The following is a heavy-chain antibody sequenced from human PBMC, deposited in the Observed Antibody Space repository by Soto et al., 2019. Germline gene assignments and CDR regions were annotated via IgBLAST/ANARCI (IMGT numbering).Heavy chain of an antibody. CDR1: GGSISSGGYS. J-gene: IGHJ6*02. CDR3: ARELYYYDSSGYGTPYGMDV. V-gene: IGHV4-30-2*01. D-gene: IGHD3-22*01. Sequence: PSETLSLTCAVSGGSISSGGYSWSWIRQPPGKGLEWIGYIYHSGSTYYNPSLKSRVTISVDRSKNQFSLKLSSVTAADTAVYYCARELYYYDSSGYGTPYGMDVWGQGTTVTVSS. CDR2: IYHSGST.